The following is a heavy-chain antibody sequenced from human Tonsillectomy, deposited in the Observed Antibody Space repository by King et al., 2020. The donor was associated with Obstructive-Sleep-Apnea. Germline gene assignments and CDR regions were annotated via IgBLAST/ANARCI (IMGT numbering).Heavy chain of an antibody. CDR3: ARHRGVEDYGGYGDYFDY. V-gene: IGHV4-59*08. CDR2: MYYSGNT. D-gene: IGHD4/OR15-4a*01. CDR1: GDSINNYY. J-gene: IGHJ4*02. Sequence: QLQESGPGLVKPSETLSLTCTVSGDSINNYYWSWIRQPPGKGLEWIGYMYYSGNTNYNPSLKSRVTISANTSKIQFSLRLSSVTAADTAVYYCARHRGVEDYGGYGDYFDYWGQGTLVTVSS.